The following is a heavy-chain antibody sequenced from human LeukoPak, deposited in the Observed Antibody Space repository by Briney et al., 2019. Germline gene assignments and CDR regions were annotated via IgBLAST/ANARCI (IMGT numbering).Heavy chain of an antibody. V-gene: IGHV7-4-1*02. CDR3: AAGFAGSRTRLDY. D-gene: IGHD3-10*01. CDR2: INTNTGNP. J-gene: IGHJ4*02. CDR1: GYTFTSYA. Sequence: ASVKVSCKASGYTFTSYAMNWVRQAAGQGLECMGWINTNTGNPTYAQGFTGRFVFSLDTSVSTAYLQISSLKAEDTAVYYCAAGFAGSRTRLDYWGQGTLVTVSS.